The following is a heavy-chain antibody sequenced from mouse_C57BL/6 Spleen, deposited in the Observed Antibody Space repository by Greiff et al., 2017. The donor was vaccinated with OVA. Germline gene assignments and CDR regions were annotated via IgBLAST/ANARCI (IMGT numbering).Heavy chain of an antibody. CDR1: GFSLTSYG. J-gene: IGHJ4*01. V-gene: IGHV2-2*01. D-gene: IGHD2-10*01. CDR2: IWSGGST. CDR3: ARTCYDCYAMDY. Sequence: QVQLQQSGPGLVQPSQSLSITCTASGFSLTSYGVHWVRQSPGKGLEWLGVIWSGGSTDYNAAFISRLSISKDNSKSQVFFKMNSLQADDTAIYYCARTCYDCYAMDYWGQGTSVTVSS.